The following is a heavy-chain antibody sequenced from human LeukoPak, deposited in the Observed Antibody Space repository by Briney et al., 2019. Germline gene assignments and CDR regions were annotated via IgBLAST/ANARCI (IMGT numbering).Heavy chain of an antibody. CDR2: FDPEDGET. CDR1: GYTLTELS. Sequence: ASVKVSCKVSGYTLTELSMHWVRQAPGKGLEWMGGFDPEDGETIYAQKFQGRVTMTEDTSTDTAYMELSSLRSEDTAVYYCAAYGGNSGGPYYYYGMDVWGQGTTVTVSS. V-gene: IGHV1-24*01. D-gene: IGHD4-23*01. J-gene: IGHJ6*02. CDR3: AAYGGNSGGPYYYYGMDV.